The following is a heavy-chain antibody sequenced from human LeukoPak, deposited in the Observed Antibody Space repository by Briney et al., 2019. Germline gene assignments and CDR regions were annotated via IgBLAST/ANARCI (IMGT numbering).Heavy chain of an antibody. CDR1: GFTFSSYG. Sequence: PGGTLRLSCAASGFTFSSYGMNWVRQAPGKGLEWVSGISGDAGRTYYADSVKGRFTIYRDNSKNTLYLQMNSLRAEDTAVYYCASLGVTISASWFDPWGQGTLVTVSS. J-gene: IGHJ5*02. CDR3: ASLGVTISASWFDP. V-gene: IGHV3-23*01. D-gene: IGHD3-16*01. CDR2: ISGDAGRT.